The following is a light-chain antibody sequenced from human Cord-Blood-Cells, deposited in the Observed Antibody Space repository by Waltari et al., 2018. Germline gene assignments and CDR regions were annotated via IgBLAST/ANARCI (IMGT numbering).Light chain of an antibody. CDR3: SSYTSSSTPYYV. J-gene: IGLJ1*01. CDR1: SRDVGGYNY. CDR2: DVS. Sequence: QAALPQPASVSGSPGQSTTLSCTGPSRDVGGYNYVSWYQQHPGKAPKLMTYDVSNRPSGVSNRFSGSKSGNTASLTMSGLQAEDEADYYCSSYTSSSTPYYVVGTGTKVTVL. V-gene: IGLV2-14*01.